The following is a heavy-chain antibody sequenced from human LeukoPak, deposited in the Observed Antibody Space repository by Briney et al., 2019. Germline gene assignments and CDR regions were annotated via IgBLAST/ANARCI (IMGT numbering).Heavy chain of an antibody. V-gene: IGHV3-7*01. CDR1: GFPFSDYW. CDR2: IMQDGSEK. Sequence: GGSLRLSCAASGFPFSDYWMDWVRQAPGKGMEWVANIMQDGSEKYYADSVKGRFTISRDNAKNSLYLQMNSLRAEDTAVYYCSRSLDYWGQGALVTVSS. J-gene: IGHJ4*02. CDR3: SRSLDY.